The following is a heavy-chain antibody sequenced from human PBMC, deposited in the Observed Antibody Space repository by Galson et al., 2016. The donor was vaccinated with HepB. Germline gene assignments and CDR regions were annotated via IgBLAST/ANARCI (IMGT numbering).Heavy chain of an antibody. Sequence: SLRLSCAASGFTFSSYAMHWVRQAPGKGLEWVAVISYDGRNKYYTDSVKGRFTISRDNSKNTLYLQMNSLRAEDTAVYYCARARGGGSGSYYNDYYFDYWGQGTLVTVSS. CDR2: ISYDGRNK. CDR1: GFTFSSYA. D-gene: IGHD3-10*01. CDR3: ARARGGGSGSYYNDYYFDY. J-gene: IGHJ4*02. V-gene: IGHV3-30*04.